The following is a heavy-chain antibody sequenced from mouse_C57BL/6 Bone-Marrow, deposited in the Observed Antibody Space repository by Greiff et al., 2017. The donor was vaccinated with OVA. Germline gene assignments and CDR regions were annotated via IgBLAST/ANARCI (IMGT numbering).Heavy chain of an antibody. V-gene: IGHV1-15*01. D-gene: IGHD3-3*01. CDR3: TRLRGPYYFDD. J-gene: IGHJ2*01. CDR2: IDPETGGT. Sequence: QVQLQQSGAELVRPGASVTLSCKASGYTFTDYEMHWVKQTPVHGLEWIGAIDPETGGTAYNQKFKGKAILTADKSSSTAYMELRSLTSEDSAVYYCTRLRGPYYFDDWGQGTTLTVSS. CDR1: GYTFTDYE.